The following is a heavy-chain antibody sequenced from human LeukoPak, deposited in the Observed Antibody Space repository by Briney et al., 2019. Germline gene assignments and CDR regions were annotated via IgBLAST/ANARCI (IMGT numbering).Heavy chain of an antibody. Sequence: SETLSLTCTVSGGSISSGSYYWSWIRQPAGTGLEWIGRIYTSGSTNYNPSLKSRVTISLDTSENHFPLKLSSVTAADTAVYYCARVTTGGYYNYWGQGTLVTVSS. D-gene: IGHD3-22*01. CDR3: ARVTTGGYYNY. CDR2: IYTSGST. J-gene: IGHJ4*02. CDR1: GGSISSGSYY. V-gene: IGHV4-61*02.